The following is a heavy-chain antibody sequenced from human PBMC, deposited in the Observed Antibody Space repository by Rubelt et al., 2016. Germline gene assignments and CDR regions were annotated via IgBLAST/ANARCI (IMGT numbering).Heavy chain of an antibody. CDR3: ASSTTQFWSGYVNYYGMDV. J-gene: IGHJ6*02. V-gene: IGHV4-61*05. D-gene: IGHD3-3*01. CDR2: MCYTGSG. Sequence: GKGLEWIGYMCYTGSGSYNPSLTGRVSISVDKSANQFSLRLTSVTAADTAVYYCASSTTQFWSGYVNYYGMDVWGQGTTVTVSS.